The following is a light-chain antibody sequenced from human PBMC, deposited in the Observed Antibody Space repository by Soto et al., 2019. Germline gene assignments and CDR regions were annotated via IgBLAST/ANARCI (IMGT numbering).Light chain of an antibody. Sequence: QSVLTQPASVSGSPGQLITISCTGTSSDVGAYNYVSWYQQHPGKAPKLMIYEVSNRPSGVSNRFSGSKSGNTASLTISGLQAEDEADYYCSSYASSNAPVFGTGTKVTV. CDR1: SSDVGAYNY. V-gene: IGLV2-14*01. J-gene: IGLJ1*01. CDR3: SSYASSNAPV. CDR2: EVS.